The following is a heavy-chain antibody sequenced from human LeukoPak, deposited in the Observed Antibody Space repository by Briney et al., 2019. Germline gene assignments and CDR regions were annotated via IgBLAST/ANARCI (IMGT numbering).Heavy chain of an antibody. V-gene: IGHV3-30*02. Sequence: GGSLRLXCAASGFTFSNYGIHWVRQAPGKGLEWVAFVRYDGSNKYYADSVKGRFTISRDNSKNTLYLQMNSLRAEDAAVYYCTKEMADRREAFDYWGQGTLATVSS. CDR3: TKEMADRREAFDY. CDR1: GFTFSNYG. J-gene: IGHJ4*02. CDR2: VRYDGSNK. D-gene: IGHD6-6*01.